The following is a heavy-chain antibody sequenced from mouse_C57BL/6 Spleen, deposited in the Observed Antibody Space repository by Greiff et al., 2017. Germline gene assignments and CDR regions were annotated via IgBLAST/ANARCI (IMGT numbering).Heavy chain of an antibody. V-gene: IGHV10-1*01. CDR1: GFSFNTYA. CDR3: VRDGYYGGLYFDY. CDR2: IRSKSNNYAT. J-gene: IGHJ2*01. Sequence: EVQLVESGGGLVQPKGSLKLSCAASGFSFNTYAMNWVRQAPGKGLEWVARIRSKSNNYATYYADSVKDRFTISRDDSESMLYLQMNNLKTEDTAMYYCVRDGYYGGLYFDYWGQGTTLTVSS. D-gene: IGHD2-3*01.